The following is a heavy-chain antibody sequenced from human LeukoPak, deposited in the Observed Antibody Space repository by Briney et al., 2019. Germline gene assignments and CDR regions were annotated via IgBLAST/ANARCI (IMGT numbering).Heavy chain of an antibody. V-gene: IGHV3-30*18. D-gene: IGHD3-10*01. CDR1: GFTFSSYG. Sequence: GRSLRLSCAASGFTFSSYGMHWVRQAPGKGLEWVAVISYDGSNKYYADSVKGRFTISRDNSKNTLYLQMNSLRAEDTAVYYCAKDMDVGDYGSGDYFDYCGQGTLVAVSS. J-gene: IGHJ4*02. CDR2: ISYDGSNK. CDR3: AKDMDVGDYGSGDYFDY.